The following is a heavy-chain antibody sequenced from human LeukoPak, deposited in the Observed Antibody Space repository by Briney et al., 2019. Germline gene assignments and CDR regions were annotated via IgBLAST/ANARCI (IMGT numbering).Heavy chain of an antibody. V-gene: IGHV4-39*07. CDR1: GGSISSSRYY. Sequence: SETLSLTRTVSGGSISSSRYYWGCIREPPGKGLEWIGGIYYSGSTYYNPSLKSRVTISVDTSKHQCSLKLSSVTAADTAVYYCARETRYCSAGSCYRYYYYYYMDVWGKGTTVTVSS. CDR2: IYYSGST. CDR3: ARETRYCSAGSCYRYYYYYYMDV. J-gene: IGHJ6*03. D-gene: IGHD2-15*01.